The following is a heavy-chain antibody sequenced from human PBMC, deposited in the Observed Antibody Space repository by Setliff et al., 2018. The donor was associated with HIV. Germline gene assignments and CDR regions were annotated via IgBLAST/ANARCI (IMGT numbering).Heavy chain of an antibody. D-gene: IGHD6-19*01. Sequence: GASVKVSCKASGYTFTAYFMHWVRQAPGQGLEWMGRINPNSGGTNYAQKFQGRVTMTRDTSITTAYMELSRLRSDDTAVYYCARAGQWLFPDAFDIWGQGTMVTV. V-gene: IGHV1-2*06. CDR2: INPNSGGT. CDR3: ARAGQWLFPDAFDI. J-gene: IGHJ3*02. CDR1: GYTFTAYF.